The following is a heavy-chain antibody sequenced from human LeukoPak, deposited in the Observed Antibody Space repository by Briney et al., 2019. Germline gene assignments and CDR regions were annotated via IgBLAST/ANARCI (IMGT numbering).Heavy chain of an antibody. CDR3: AREDPQTTVPEGMDV. V-gene: IGHV4-59*01. CDR2: IYYSGTT. CDR1: GGPIRHYY. D-gene: IGHD4-17*01. Sequence: SETLSLTCTLSGGPIRHYYWSWIRQSPGKGLEGIGYIYYSGTTNYNPSLKSRVTISVDTSRNQFSLQLRSVTAADTAGYYCAREDPQTTVPEGMDVWGQGTTVIVSS. J-gene: IGHJ6*02.